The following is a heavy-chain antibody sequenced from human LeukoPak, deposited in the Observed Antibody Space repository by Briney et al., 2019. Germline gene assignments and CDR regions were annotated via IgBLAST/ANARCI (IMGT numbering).Heavy chain of an antibody. CDR1: GVSISSDY. CDR3: ARRYCSGGSCPLDY. CDR2: IHYSGST. J-gene: IGHJ4*02. Sequence: SETLSLTCTVSGVSISSDYWSWIRQPPGKGLEWIAYIHYSGSTNHNPSLKSRVTISADTSKNQFSLKLSSVTAADTAVYYCARRYCSGGSCPLDYWGQGTLVTVS. V-gene: IGHV4-59*08. D-gene: IGHD2-15*01.